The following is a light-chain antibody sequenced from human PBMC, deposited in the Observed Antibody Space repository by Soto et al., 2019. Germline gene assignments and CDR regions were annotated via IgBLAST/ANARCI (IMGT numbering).Light chain of an antibody. CDR2: GNN. CDR3: AAWDDSLNGWV. V-gene: IGLV1-44*01. J-gene: IGLJ3*02. CDR1: SSNIGSNT. Sequence: QPVLTQPPSASGTPGQRVTISCSGSSSNIGSNTVNWYQQLPGTAPKLLIFGNNQRHSGVPDRFSGSRSGTSASLAISGLQSEHEADYYCAAWDDSLNGWVFGGGTKLTVL.